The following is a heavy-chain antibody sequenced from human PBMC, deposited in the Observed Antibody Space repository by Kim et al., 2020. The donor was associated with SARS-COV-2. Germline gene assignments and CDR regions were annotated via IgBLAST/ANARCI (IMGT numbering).Heavy chain of an antibody. J-gene: IGHJ6*02. CDR2: IDPSDSYI. CDR3: ARRGRAAAGPWTYNGMDV. D-gene: IGHD6-13*01. CDR1: GYDFTSYW. V-gene: IGHV5-10-1*01. Sequence: GESLKISCRGSGYDFTSYWINWVRQMPGKGLEWMGRIDPSDSYINYSPSFQGNVTISADRSSSTAFLQWSSLKASDTATYYCARRGRAAAGPWTYNGMDVWGQGTTVTVSS.